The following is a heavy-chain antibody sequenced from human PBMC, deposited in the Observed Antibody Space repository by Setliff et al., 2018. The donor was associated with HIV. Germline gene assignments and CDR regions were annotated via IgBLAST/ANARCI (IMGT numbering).Heavy chain of an antibody. CDR3: ARSRPFFDI. CDR1: GYSISSGYY. CDR2: IYHSGST. J-gene: IGHJ3*02. V-gene: IGHV4-38-2*01. Sequence: PSETLSLTCAVSGYSISSGYYWGWIRQPPGKGLEWIGSIYHSGSTYYNPSLKSRVTISVDTSKNQFSLKLSPVTAADTAVYYCARSRPFFDIWGQGTMVTVSS.